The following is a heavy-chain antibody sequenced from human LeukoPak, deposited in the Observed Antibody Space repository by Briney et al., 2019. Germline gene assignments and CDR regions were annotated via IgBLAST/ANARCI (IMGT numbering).Heavy chain of an antibody. Sequence: SETLSLTCTVSGGSISSGSYYWSWIRQPAGKGLEWIGRIYTSGSTNYNPSLKSRVTISVDTSKNQFSLKLSSVTAADTAVYYCARTLKDPRARVSFDPWGQGTLVTVSS. J-gene: IGHJ5*02. CDR2: IYTSGST. CDR1: GGSISSGSYY. CDR3: ARTLKDPRARVSFDP. V-gene: IGHV4-61*02. D-gene: IGHD1-26*01.